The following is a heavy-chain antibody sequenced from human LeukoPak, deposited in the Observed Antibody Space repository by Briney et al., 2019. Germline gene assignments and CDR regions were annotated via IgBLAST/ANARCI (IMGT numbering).Heavy chain of an antibody. CDR3: ATDCSSTSCQSPYYFDY. J-gene: IGHJ4*02. CDR1: GYTFTSYG. CDR2: ISAYNGNT. Sequence: ASVKVSCKASGYTFTSYGISWVRQAPGQGLEWMGWISAYNGNTNYAQKLQGRVTMTTDTSTSTAYMELSSLRSEDTAVYYCATDCSSTSCQSPYYFDYWGQGTLVTVSS. D-gene: IGHD2-2*01. V-gene: IGHV1-18*04.